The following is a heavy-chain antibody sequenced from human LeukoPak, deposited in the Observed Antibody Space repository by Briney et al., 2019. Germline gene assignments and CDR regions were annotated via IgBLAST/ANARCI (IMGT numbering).Heavy chain of an antibody. Sequence: GGSLRLSCAASGFTFNNYAMSWVRQAPGKGLEWVSVISASGGSTYYADSVKGRFIISRDNSKKSLYLQMNNLSAEDTAVYYCVRDLILVWTPGDDFDFWGQGTLVIVSS. D-gene: IGHD3-16*01. CDR2: ISASGGST. V-gene: IGHV3-23*01. J-gene: IGHJ4*02. CDR3: VRDLILVWTPGDDFDF. CDR1: GFTFNNYA.